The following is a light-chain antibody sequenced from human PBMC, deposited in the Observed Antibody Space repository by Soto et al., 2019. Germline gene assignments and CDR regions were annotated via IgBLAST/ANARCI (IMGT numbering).Light chain of an antibody. CDR1: SSNIGSNT. V-gene: IGLV1-44*01. CDR2: SDN. J-gene: IGLJ2*01. CDR3: APWDNSLNGVV. Sequence: QSVLTQPPSASGTPGQRVTISCSGSSSNIGSNTVNWYQQLPGTAPKLLIYSDNQRPSGVPDRFSGSKSGTSASLAISGLQSEDEADYYCAPWDNSLNGVVFGGGTKLTV.